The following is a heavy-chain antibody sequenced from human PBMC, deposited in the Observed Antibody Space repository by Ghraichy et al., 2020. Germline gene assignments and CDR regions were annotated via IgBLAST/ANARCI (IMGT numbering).Heavy chain of an antibody. Sequence: GESLNISCAASGFTFSSYWMSWVRQAPGKGLEWVANIKQDGSEKYYVDSVKGRFTISRDNAKNSLYLQMNSLRAEDTAVYYCARRSSSSWYGYWGQGTLVTVSS. CDR3: ARRSSSSWYGY. V-gene: IGHV3-7*03. CDR2: IKQDGSEK. D-gene: IGHD6-13*01. CDR1: GFTFSSYW. J-gene: IGHJ4*02.